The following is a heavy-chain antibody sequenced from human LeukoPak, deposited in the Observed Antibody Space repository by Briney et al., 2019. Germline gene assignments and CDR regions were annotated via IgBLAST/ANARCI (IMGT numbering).Heavy chain of an antibody. Sequence: ASVKVSCKASGYTFTSYGISWVRQAPGQGLEWMGWISAYNGNTNYAQKLQGRVTVTTDTSTSTAYMELRSLRSDDTAVYYCARSTKGGYSYARYYYYYMDVWGKGTTVTVSS. CDR1: GYTFTSYG. J-gene: IGHJ6*03. D-gene: IGHD5-18*01. CDR3: ARSTKGGYSYARYYYYYMDV. V-gene: IGHV1-18*01. CDR2: ISAYNGNT.